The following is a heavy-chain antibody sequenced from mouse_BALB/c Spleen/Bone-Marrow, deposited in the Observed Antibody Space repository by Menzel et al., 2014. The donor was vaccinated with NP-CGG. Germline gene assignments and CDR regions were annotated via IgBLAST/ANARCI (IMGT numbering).Heavy chain of an antibody. Sequence: QVQLKESGAELVRPGTSVKVSCKASGYAFTNYWIEWVKQRPGQGLEWIGVINPGSGGSNYNEKFKGKATLTADKSSSXXXXXXSSLTSDDSAVYFCVREMTRYAMDYWGQGTSVTVSS. V-gene: IGHV1-54*01. CDR2: INPGSGGS. CDR3: VREMTRYAMDY. J-gene: IGHJ4*01. CDR1: GYAFTNYW.